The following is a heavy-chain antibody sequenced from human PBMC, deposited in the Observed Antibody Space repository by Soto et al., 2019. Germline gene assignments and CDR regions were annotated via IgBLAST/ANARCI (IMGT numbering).Heavy chain of an antibody. J-gene: IGHJ6*02. V-gene: IGHV3-7*01. CDR2: IKQDGSEK. Sequence: QTGGSLRLSCAASGFTFSSYWMSWVRQAPGKGLEWVANIKQDGSEKYYVDSVKGRFTISRDNAKNSLYLQMNSLRAEDTAVYYCARVDRIFGVVIEGYYYGMDVWGQGTTVTVSS. CDR1: GFTFSSYW. D-gene: IGHD3-3*01. CDR3: ARVDRIFGVVIEGYYYGMDV.